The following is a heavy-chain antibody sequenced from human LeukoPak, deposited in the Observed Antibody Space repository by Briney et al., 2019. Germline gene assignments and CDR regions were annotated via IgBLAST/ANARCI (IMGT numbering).Heavy chain of an antibody. Sequence: PGGSLRLSCAASGFTFSSYWMSWVRQAPGKGLEWVADINHDGSEKYYVDSVKGRFTISRDNAKNSLYMQMNSLRAEDTAVYYCAKVSGYSYGNFDYWGQGTLVTVSS. D-gene: IGHD5-18*01. CDR1: GFTFSSYW. J-gene: IGHJ4*02. V-gene: IGHV3-7*03. CDR2: INHDGSEK. CDR3: AKVSGYSYGNFDY.